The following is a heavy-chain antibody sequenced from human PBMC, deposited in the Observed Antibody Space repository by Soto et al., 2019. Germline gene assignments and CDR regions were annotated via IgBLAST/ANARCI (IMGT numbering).Heavy chain of an antibody. J-gene: IGHJ6*02. CDR3: ARSPKTTSRTVTTEGAYYYYGMDV. CDR1: GYSFTSCW. D-gene: IGHD4-17*01. Sequence: GESLKISCKGSGYSFTSCWIGWVRQMPGKGLEWMGIIYPGDSDTRYSPSFQGQVTISADKSISTAYLQRSSLKASDTAMYYCARSPKTTSRTVTTEGAYYYYGMDVWGQGTTVTVSS. CDR2: IYPGDSDT. V-gene: IGHV5-51*01.